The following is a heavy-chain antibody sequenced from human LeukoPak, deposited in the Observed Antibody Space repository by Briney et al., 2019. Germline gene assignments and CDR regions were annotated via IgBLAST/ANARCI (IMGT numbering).Heavy chain of an antibody. CDR3: ARAKGYCTGGSCYAPFDY. CDR2: IIPIFGTA. J-gene: IGHJ4*02. CDR1: GGTFRSNA. Sequence: SVKVSCKASGGTFRSNAFSWVRQAPGQGLEWMGGIIPIFGTANYAQKFQGRVTIIADESTRTAYMELSSLRSEDTAVYYCARAKGYCTGGSCYAPFDYWGQGTLVTVSS. V-gene: IGHV1-69*13. D-gene: IGHD2-15*01.